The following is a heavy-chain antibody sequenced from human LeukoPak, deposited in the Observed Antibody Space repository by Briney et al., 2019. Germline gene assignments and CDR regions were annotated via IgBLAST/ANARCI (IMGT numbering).Heavy chain of an antibody. CDR1: GYTFSDFG. Sequence: GASVKVSCETSGYTFSDFGMSWVRQAPGQGLEWMGWISAYNGGTNHAHNLQGRVTMTTDTSTSTAYMELRSLRSDDTAVYYCARGRPSDYWGQGTLVTVSS. V-gene: IGHV1-18*01. J-gene: IGHJ4*02. CDR2: ISAYNGGT. CDR3: ARGRPSDY.